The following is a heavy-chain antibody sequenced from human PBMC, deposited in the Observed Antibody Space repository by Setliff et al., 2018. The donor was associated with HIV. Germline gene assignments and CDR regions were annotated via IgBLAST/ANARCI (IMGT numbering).Heavy chain of an antibody. CDR1: GGSLSSDGYY. D-gene: IGHD6-6*01. CDR3: ARFSTSSGGTFDY. V-gene: IGHV4-39*07. Sequence: SETLSLTCTVSGGSLSSDGYYWGWIRQPPGKGLEWIWNIYHSGSTYYNPSLKSRVTISVDTSKNQFSLKLTSVTAADTAVYYCARFSTSSGGTFDYWGQGTLVTVSS. CDR2: IYHSGST. J-gene: IGHJ4*02.